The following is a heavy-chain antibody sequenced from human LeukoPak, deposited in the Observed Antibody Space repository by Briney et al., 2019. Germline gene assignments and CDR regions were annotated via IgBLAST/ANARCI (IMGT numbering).Heavy chain of an antibody. V-gene: IGHV4-39*01. Sequence: SETLSLTCTVSGGSISSSSYYWGWIRQPPGKGLEWIGSIYYSGSTYYNPSLKSRVTISVDTSKNQFSLKQSSVTAADTAVYYCASDPNSSSSDFDYWGQGTLVTVSS. J-gene: IGHJ4*02. CDR2: IYYSGST. D-gene: IGHD6-6*01. CDR3: ASDPNSSSSDFDY. CDR1: GGSISSSSYY.